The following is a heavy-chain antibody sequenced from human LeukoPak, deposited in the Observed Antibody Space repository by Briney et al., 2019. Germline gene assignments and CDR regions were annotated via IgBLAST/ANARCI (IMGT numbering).Heavy chain of an antibody. CDR1: GGSINNGCYS. J-gene: IGHJ3*02. Sequence: SETLSLTCAVSGGSINNGCYSWSWIRQPPGKGLEWIGYIYHGESTYYNSSLKNRVTISTDRSKNQLSLNLSSVIAADTAVYYCARVPFDYYDSDDYYYHDAFDIWGQGTMVTVSS. V-gene: IGHV4-30-2*01. CDR2: IYHGEST. CDR3: ARVPFDYYDSDDYYYHDAFDI. D-gene: IGHD3-22*01.